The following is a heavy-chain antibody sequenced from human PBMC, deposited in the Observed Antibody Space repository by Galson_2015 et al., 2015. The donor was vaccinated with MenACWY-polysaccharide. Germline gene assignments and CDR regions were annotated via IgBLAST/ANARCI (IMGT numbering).Heavy chain of an antibody. V-gene: IGHV3-7*01. D-gene: IGHD6-6*01. J-gene: IGHJ4*02. Sequence: SLRLSCAASGFTFSNYWMSWVRQAPGKRLEWVANINQDGTVKYYVDSVKGRFTISRDNAKNSLCVQMNSLRGEDTAVYYCARVGYASSSTDYWGQGTLVTVSS. CDR3: ARVGYASSSTDY. CDR2: INQDGTVK. CDR1: GFTFSNYW.